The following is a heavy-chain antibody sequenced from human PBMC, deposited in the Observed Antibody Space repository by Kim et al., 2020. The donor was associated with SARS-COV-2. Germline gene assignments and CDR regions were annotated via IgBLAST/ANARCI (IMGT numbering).Heavy chain of an antibody. Sequence: GGSLRLSCAASGFTFSSYGMHWVRQAPGKGLEWVAVISYDGSNKYYADSVKGRFTISRDNSKNTLYLQMNSLRAEDTAVYYCAKDQGNDYGDYGPSYWGQGTLVTVSS. D-gene: IGHD4-17*01. V-gene: IGHV3-30*18. CDR1: GFTFSSYG. CDR2: ISYDGSNK. J-gene: IGHJ4*02. CDR3: AKDQGNDYGDYGPSY.